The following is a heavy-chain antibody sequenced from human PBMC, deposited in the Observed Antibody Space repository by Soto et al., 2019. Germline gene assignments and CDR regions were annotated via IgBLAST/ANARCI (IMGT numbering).Heavy chain of an antibody. Sequence: SETLSLTCPVSGGSISSYYWSWIRQPPGKGLEWIGYIYYSGSTNYNPSLKSRVTISVDTSKNQFSLKLSSVTAADTAVYYCARRLGVAAAGHAPNWFDPWGQGTLVTVSS. CDR2: IYYSGST. CDR3: ARRLGVAAAGHAPNWFDP. J-gene: IGHJ5*02. CDR1: GGSISSYY. D-gene: IGHD6-13*01. V-gene: IGHV4-59*08.